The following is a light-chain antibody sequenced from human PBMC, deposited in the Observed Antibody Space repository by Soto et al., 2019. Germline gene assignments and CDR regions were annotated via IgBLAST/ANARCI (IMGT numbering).Light chain of an antibody. CDR2: GNN. V-gene: IGLV1-44*01. CDR3: EAWDGSLTGYV. CDR1: RSNIGSNT. Sequence: QSVLTQPPSASGTPGQKVTIPFSGSRSNIGSNTVNWYQQVPGTAPKLLISGNNHRPSGVPARFSGSKSGTSASLAISGLQSEAEADYYCEAWDGSLTGYVFGTGTKLTVL. J-gene: IGLJ1*01.